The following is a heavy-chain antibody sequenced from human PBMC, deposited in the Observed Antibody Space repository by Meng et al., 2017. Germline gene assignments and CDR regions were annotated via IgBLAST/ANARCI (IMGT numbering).Heavy chain of an antibody. CDR1: GFTFSSYA. V-gene: IGHV3-30*04. CDR3: AGIPRPSEGDFGY. J-gene: IGHJ4*02. Sequence: GESLKISCAASGFTFSSYAMHWVRQAPGKGLEWVAVISYDGSNKYYADSVKGRFTISRDNSKNTLYLQMNSLRAEDTALYYCAGIPRPSEGDFGYWGQGTLVTVSS. CDR2: ISYDGSNK. D-gene: IGHD2-2*02.